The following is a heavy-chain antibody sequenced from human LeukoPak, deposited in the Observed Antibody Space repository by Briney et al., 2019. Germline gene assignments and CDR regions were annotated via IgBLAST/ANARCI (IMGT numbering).Heavy chain of an antibody. D-gene: IGHD5-18*01. J-gene: IGHJ4*02. CDR2: INPNSGGT. V-gene: IGHV1-2*02. CDR1: GYSFTGYY. CDR3: ARVPGIQLWPSNIDY. Sequence: ASVKVSCKASGYSFTGYYMHWVRQAPGQGLEWMGWINPNSGGTNYAQKFQGRVTMTRDTSISTAYMELSRLRSDDTAVYYCARVPGIQLWPSNIDYWGQGTLVTVSS.